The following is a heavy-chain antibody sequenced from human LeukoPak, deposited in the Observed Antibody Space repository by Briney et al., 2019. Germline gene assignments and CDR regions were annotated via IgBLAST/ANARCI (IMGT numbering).Heavy chain of an antibody. CDR3: ARGSRRHYDGSGYYFGEFDY. D-gene: IGHD3-22*01. Sequence: SQTLSLTCAISGDSVSSNSAAWNWIRQSPSRGLEWLGRTYYRSKWYNDYAVPVKSRITINPDTSKNQFSLQLNSVTTADTAMYYCARGSRRHYDGSGYYFGEFDYWGQGILVTVSS. CDR2: TYYRSKWYN. V-gene: IGHV6-1*01. CDR1: GDSVSSNSAA. J-gene: IGHJ4*02.